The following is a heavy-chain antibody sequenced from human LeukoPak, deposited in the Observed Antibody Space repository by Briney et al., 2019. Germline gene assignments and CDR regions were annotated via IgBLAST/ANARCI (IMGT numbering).Heavy chain of an antibody. Sequence: ASVKVSCRASEYTFNDYYIHWGRQAPGQGLKWLGWMNPNIVRADSAQKFQGRVTMTRDTSISTAYMDLTSLTSDDTAVYYCTRTNPQLGRRDFFDLWGQGTLVIVSS. J-gene: IGHJ4*02. CDR2: MNPNIVRA. CDR1: EYTFNDYY. CDR3: TRTNPQLGRRDFFDL. V-gene: IGHV1-2*02. D-gene: IGHD6-6*01.